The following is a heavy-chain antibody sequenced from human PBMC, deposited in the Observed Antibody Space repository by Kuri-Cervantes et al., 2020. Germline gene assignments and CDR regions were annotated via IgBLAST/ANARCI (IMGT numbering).Heavy chain of an antibody. CDR2: IGTAGDT. D-gene: IGHD3-10*01. V-gene: IGHV3-13*01. Sequence: GGSLRLSCAASGFTFSSYDMHWVRQATGKGLEWVSAIGTAGDTYYPGTVKGRFTISRENAKNSLYLQMNSLRAEDTAVYYCAKRAGGDWFDPWGQGTLVTVSS. J-gene: IGHJ5*02. CDR1: GFTFSSYD. CDR3: AKRAGGDWFDP.